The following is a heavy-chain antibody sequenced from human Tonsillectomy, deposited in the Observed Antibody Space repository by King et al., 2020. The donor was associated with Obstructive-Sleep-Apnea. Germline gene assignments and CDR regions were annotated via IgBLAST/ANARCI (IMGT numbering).Heavy chain of an antibody. Sequence: VQLVESGGGLVKPGGSLRLSCAASGFTFSNAWMSWVRQAPGKGLEWVGRIKSKTDGGTTDYAAPVKGRFTISRDDSKNTLYLQMNSLKTEDTAVYYCTTGELGGSYYYGMDVWGQGTTVTVSS. J-gene: IGHJ6*02. D-gene: IGHD3-10*01. CDR1: GFTFSNAW. CDR3: TTGELGGSYYYGMDV. CDR2: IKSKTDGGTT. V-gene: IGHV3-15*01.